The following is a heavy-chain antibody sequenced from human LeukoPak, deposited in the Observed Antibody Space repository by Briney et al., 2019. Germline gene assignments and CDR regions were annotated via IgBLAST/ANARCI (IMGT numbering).Heavy chain of an antibody. Sequence: PGGSLRLSCAASGLTVSSNCMSWVRQAPGKGLEWVSFIYSGGNTYYADSVKGRFTISRDNSKNTVHLQMNSLRADDTAVYYCAKDRLTVTSFDYWGQGTLVTVSS. CDR2: IYSGGNT. D-gene: IGHD4-17*01. J-gene: IGHJ4*02. CDR1: GLTVSSNC. V-gene: IGHV3-53*01. CDR3: AKDRLTVTSFDY.